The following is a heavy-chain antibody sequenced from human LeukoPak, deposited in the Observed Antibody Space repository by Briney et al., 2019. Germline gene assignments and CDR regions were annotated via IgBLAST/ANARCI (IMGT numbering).Heavy chain of an antibody. CDR3: ARSVSCSGGNCYSGSRLMDV. CDR1: GGSISSGSYY. J-gene: IGHJ6*04. D-gene: IGHD2-15*01. V-gene: IGHV4-61*02. Sequence: SETLSLTCTVSGGSISSGSYYWSWIRQPAGKGLEWIGRIYTSGSTNYNPSLKSRVTISVDTSKNQFSLKLNSVSAADTAVYYCARSVSCSGGNCYSGSRLMDVWGKGTTVTVSS. CDR2: IYTSGST.